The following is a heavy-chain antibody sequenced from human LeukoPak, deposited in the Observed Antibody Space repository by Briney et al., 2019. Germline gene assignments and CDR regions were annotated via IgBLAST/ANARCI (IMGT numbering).Heavy chain of an antibody. CDR2: INASGGST. CDR3: ARSSGRSPNRDYMDV. CDR1: GYTFTRYY. J-gene: IGHJ6*03. Sequence: ASVKVSCKASGYTFTRYYMHWVRQAPGQGLEWMGIINASGGSTSYAQKFQGRVTMTRDTSTSTVYMELSSLRSDDTAMYYSARSSGRSPNRDYMDVWGKGTTVTISS. V-gene: IGHV1-46*01. D-gene: IGHD1-14*01.